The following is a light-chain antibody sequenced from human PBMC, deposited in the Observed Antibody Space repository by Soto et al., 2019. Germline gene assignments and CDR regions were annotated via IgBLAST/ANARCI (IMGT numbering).Light chain of an antibody. V-gene: IGKV3-15*01. CDR3: QQHNNWPWT. Sequence: EIVMTQSPATLSVSPGERATLSCRASQGVSTKLAWYQQKPGQAPRLLIFDASARATGIPARFSGSGSGTDFTLTISSLQSEDFAVYYCQQHNNWPWTFGQGTKVDI. J-gene: IGKJ1*01. CDR2: DAS. CDR1: QGVSTK.